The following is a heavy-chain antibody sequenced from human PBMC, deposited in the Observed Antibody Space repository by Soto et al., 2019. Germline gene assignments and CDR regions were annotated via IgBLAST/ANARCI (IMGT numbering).Heavy chain of an antibody. CDR3: ARQLPYGGNSYYGMDV. J-gene: IGHJ6*02. CDR2: TYPGDSDI. V-gene: IGHV5-51*01. Sequence: GECLKISRKGSGYSFTSYCIGWVRHLPAKGQEWMGITYPGDSDIRYSPSFQGQVTISADKSISTAYLQWSGLKASDTAIYYCARQLPYGGNSYYGMDVWGQGTTVTVSS. CDR1: GYSFTSYC. D-gene: IGHD2-15*01.